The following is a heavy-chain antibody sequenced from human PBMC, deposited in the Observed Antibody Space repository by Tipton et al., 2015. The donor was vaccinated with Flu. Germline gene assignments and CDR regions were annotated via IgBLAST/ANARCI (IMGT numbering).Heavy chain of an antibody. Sequence: GLVKPSETLSLTCTISGHSISSDYYWGWIRQPPGKGLEWIGNVFHTGSTYHNPSLKSRVTISVDTSRKQFSLQLRSVTAADTAVYYCARDPSLGMPEYFDSWGQGTMVTASS. V-gene: IGHV4-38-2*02. CDR3: ARDPSLGMPEYFDS. J-gene: IGHJ4*02. CDR1: GHSISSDYY. CDR2: VFHTGST. D-gene: IGHD2-2*01.